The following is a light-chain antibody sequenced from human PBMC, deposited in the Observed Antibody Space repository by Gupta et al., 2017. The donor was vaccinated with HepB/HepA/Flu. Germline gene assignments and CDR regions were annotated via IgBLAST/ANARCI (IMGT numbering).Light chain of an antibody. Sequence: QSALTQPAAVSGSPGQSMTISCTGTNSDVGDYNYVSWYQQHPGKAPKLLIVDVSNRPSGGSNRFSGSKSGNTASLSISGLQTEDEAYYYCSSSSSSSTRVFGTGTKVTVL. CDR1: NSDVGDYNY. V-gene: IGLV2-14*01. CDR3: SSSSSSSTRV. J-gene: IGLJ1*01. CDR2: DVS.